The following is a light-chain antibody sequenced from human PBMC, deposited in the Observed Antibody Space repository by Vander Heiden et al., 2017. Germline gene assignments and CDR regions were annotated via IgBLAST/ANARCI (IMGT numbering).Light chain of an antibody. Sequence: DIVMTQSPDSLAVSLGEGATINCKPSQRVLYRSTNRNYLAWYQQNPGQPPKLLISWASTRESGVPDRFSGSGAGTDFTLTISSLHAEDVAVYYCQQYYSTPRTFGQGTKVEIK. CDR2: WAS. V-gene: IGKV4-1*01. CDR3: QQYYSTPRT. CDR1: QRVLYRSTNRNY. J-gene: IGKJ1*01.